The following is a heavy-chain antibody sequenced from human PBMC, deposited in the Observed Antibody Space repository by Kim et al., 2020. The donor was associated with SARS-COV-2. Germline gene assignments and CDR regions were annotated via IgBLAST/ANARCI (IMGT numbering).Heavy chain of an antibody. D-gene: IGHD2-2*01. V-gene: IGHV3-15*01. CDR3: TTGGPGVVVVPAAMPIYYYYGMDV. CDR1: GFTFSNAW. CDR2: IKSKTDGGTT. Sequence: GGSLRLSCAASGFTFSNAWMSWVRQAPGKGLEWVGRIKSKTDGGTTDYAAPVKGRFTISRDDTKNTLYLQMNSLKTEDTAVYYCTTGGPGVVVVPAAMPIYYYYGMDVWGQGTTGTVSS. J-gene: IGHJ6*02.